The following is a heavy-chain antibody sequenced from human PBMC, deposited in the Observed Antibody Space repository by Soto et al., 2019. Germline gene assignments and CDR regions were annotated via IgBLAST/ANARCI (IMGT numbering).Heavy chain of an antibody. CDR1: GFTFSSYA. CDR3: AKHSFGVTIFRLGDEFDY. D-gene: IGHD3-3*01. Sequence: GGSLRLSCAASGFTFSSYAMSWVRQAPGKGLEWVSAISGSGGSTYYADSVKGRFTISRDNSKNTLYLQMNSLRAEDTAVYYCAKHSFGVTIFRLGDEFDYWGQGTLVTVSS. CDR2: ISGSGGST. V-gene: IGHV3-23*01. J-gene: IGHJ4*02.